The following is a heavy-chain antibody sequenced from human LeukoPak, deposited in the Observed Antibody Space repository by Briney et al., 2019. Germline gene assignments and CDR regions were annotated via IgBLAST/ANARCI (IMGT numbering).Heavy chain of an antibody. CDR2: IIPIFGTA. D-gene: IGHD6-19*01. Sequence: SVKVSCKAFGYTFTSNYMHWVRQAPGQGLEWMGGIIPIFGTANYAQKFQGRVTITADKSTSTAYMELSSLRSEDTAVYYCARGGAVAEGSWFDPWGQGTLVTVSS. V-gene: IGHV1-69*06. CDR1: GYTFTSNY. J-gene: IGHJ5*02. CDR3: ARGGAVAEGSWFDP.